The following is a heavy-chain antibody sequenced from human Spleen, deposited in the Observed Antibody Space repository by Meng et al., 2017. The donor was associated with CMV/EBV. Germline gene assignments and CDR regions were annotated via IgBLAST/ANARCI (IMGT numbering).Heavy chain of an antibody. CDR1: GGSISSYY. J-gene: IGHJ4*02. CDR3: ARSAVAGSGSYYSPLDY. CDR2: IYTSGST. V-gene: IGHV4-4*07. Sequence: GQLQESGPGLVKLSETLSLTCTVSGGSISSYYWSWIRQPAGKGLEWIGRIYTSGSTNYNPSLKSRVTMSVDTSKNQFSLKLSSVTAADTAVYYCARSAVAGSGSYYSPLDYWGQGTLVTVSS. D-gene: IGHD3-10*01.